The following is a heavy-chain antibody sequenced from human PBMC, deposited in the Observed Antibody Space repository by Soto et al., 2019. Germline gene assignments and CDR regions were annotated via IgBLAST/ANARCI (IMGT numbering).Heavy chain of an antibody. D-gene: IGHD6-19*01. CDR2: ISGSGGST. V-gene: IGHV3-23*01. CDR1: GFTFSSYA. J-gene: IGHJ5*02. CDR3: AKDPSGWYVEANWFDP. Sequence: GGSMRLSCAASGFTFSSYAMSWVRQAPGKGLEWVSAISGSGGSTYYADSVKGRFTISRDNSKNTLYLQMNSLRAEDTAVYYCAKDPSGWYVEANWFDPWGQGTLVTVSS.